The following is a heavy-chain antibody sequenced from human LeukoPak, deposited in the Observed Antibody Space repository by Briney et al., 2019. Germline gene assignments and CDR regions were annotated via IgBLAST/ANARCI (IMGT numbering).Heavy chain of an antibody. CDR3: AKDIVVVPAAICDY. V-gene: IGHV3-23*01. J-gene: IGHJ4*02. CDR1: GFTFSSYA. Sequence: GGSLRLSCAASGFTFSSYAMSWVRQAPGKGLEWVSAISGSGGSTYSADSVKGRFTISRDNSKNTLYLQMNSLRAEDTAVYYCAKDIVVVPAAICDYWGQGTLVTVSS. CDR2: ISGSGGST. D-gene: IGHD2-2*01.